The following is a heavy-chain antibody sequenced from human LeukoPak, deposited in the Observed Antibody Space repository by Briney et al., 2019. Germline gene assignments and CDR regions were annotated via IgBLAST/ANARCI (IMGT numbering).Heavy chain of an antibody. CDR2: IYYSGST. V-gene: IGHV4-59*01. J-gene: IGHJ4*02. CDR1: GGSISSYY. D-gene: IGHD2-21*01. Sequence: SETLSLTCTVSGGSISSYYWSWIRQPPGKGLEWIGYIYYSGSTNYNPSLKSRVTISADTSKNQFSLKLNSLTTADTAVYYCAKDWHGGGYSYFDYWGQGTLVTVSS. CDR3: AKDWHGGGYSYFDY.